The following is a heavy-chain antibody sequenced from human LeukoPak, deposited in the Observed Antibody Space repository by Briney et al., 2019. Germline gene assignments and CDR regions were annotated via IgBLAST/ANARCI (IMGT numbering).Heavy chain of an antibody. CDR2: IYHSGST. D-gene: IGHD6-13*01. CDR1: GYSINSGYY. Sequence: PSETLSLTCTVSGYSINSGYYWGWIRQPPGKGVEWIGSIYHSGSTYYNPSLKSRVTISVDMSKNQFSLKLSSVTAADTAVYYCARDGQLVGGGVDPWGQGTLVIVSS. V-gene: IGHV4-38-2*02. J-gene: IGHJ5*02. CDR3: ARDGQLVGGGVDP.